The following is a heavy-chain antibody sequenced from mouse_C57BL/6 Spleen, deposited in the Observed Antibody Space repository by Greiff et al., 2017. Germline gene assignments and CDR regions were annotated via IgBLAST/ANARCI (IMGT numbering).Heavy chain of an antibody. CDR2: IDPSDSET. V-gene: IGHV1-52*01. J-gene: IGHJ1*03. D-gene: IGHD1-1*01. CDR3: ARKGDYGSSYWYFDV. CDR1: GYTFTSYW. Sequence: QVQLQQPGAELVRPGSSVKLSCKASGYTFTSYWMHWVKQRPIQGLEWIGNIDPSDSETHYNQKFKDKATLTVDKSSSTAYMQLSSLTSEDSAVYYCARKGDYGSSYWYFDVWDTGTTVTVSS.